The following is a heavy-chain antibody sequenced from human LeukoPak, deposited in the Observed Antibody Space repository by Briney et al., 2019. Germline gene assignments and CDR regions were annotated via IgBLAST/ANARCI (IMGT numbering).Heavy chain of an antibody. Sequence: GGSLRLSCAASGFTFSSYSMNWVRQAPGKGLEWVSYISSSSSTIYYADSVEGRFTISRDNAKNSLYLQMNSLRAEDTAVYYCARRSYFDYWGQGTLVTVSS. J-gene: IGHJ4*02. V-gene: IGHV3-48*01. CDR1: GFTFSSYS. CDR2: ISSSSSTI. CDR3: ARRSYFDY.